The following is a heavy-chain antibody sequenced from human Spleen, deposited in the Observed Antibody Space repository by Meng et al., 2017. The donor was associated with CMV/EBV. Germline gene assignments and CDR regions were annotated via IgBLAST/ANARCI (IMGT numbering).Heavy chain of an antibody. CDR2: ISAYNGDI. CDR3: ARDGAVVVVAADY. CDR1: GYTFINYG. V-gene: IGHV1-18*01. Sequence: ASVKVSCKASGYTFINYGISWVRQAPGQGLEWMGWISAYNGDIKYAEKFQGRVTLAMDTYANTAYMEVRSLRSDDTADYYCARDGAVVVVAADYWGQGTLVTAS. D-gene: IGHD2-15*01. J-gene: IGHJ4*02.